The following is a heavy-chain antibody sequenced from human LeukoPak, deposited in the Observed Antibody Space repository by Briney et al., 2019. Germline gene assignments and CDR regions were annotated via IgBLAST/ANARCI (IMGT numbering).Heavy chain of an antibody. J-gene: IGHJ5*02. CDR3: ARDNSVGDYAWWFDP. CDR1: GYTFTSYY. V-gene: IGHV1-46*01. Sequence: VASVKVSCKASGYTFTSYYMHWVRQAPGQGLEWMGIINPSGGSTSYAQKFQGRVTMTRDMSTSTVYMELRSLRSDDTAVYFCARDNSVGDYAWWFDPWGQGTLVTVSS. D-gene: IGHD3-16*01. CDR2: INPSGGST.